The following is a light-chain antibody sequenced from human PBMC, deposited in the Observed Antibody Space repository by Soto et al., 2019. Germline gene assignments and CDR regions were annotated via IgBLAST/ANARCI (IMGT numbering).Light chain of an antibody. CDR1: SSDIETSKL. Sequence: QSALTQPASVSGSPGQSITISCTGTSSDIETSKLVSWYQHHPGKAPKLIIYEAIKRPSGVSSRFSGSKSGDTASLTISGLQAEDEADYYCCSYAGSDTPYVFGTGTKLTVL. V-gene: IGLV2-23*01. J-gene: IGLJ1*01. CDR2: EAI. CDR3: CSYAGSDTPYV.